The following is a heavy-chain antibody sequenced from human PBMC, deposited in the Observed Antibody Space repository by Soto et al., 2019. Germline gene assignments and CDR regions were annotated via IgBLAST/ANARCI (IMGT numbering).Heavy chain of an antibody. V-gene: IGHV1-46*03. CDR2: INPSGGST. CDR1: GYTFTSYY. J-gene: IGHJ4*02. D-gene: IGHD3-3*01. Sequence: GASVKVSCKASGYTFTSYYMHWVRQAPGQGLEWMGIINPSGGSTSYAQKFQGRVTMTRDTSTSTVYMELSSLRSEDTAVYYCARGFQYYDFWSGQGPPDFDYWGQGTLVTVSS. CDR3: ARGFQYYDFWSGQGPPDFDY.